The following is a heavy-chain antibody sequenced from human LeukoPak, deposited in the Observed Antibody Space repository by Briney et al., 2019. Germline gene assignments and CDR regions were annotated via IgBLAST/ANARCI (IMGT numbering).Heavy chain of an antibody. CDR2: IYTSGST. V-gene: IGHV4-61*02. CDR3: ARGGSHDSSGYSDY. J-gene: IGHJ4*02. D-gene: IGHD3-22*01. CDR1: GGSISSGSYY. Sequence: SETLSLTCTVSGGSISSGSYYWTWLRQPAGQGLEWIGRIYTSGSTNYNPSLKSRVTISVDTSKNQFSLKLSSVTAADTAVYYCARGGSHDSSGYSDYWGQGTLVTVSS.